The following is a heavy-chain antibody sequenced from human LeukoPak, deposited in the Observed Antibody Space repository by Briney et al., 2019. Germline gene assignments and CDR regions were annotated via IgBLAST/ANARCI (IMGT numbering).Heavy chain of an antibody. J-gene: IGHJ4*02. CDR1: GGSISSYY. Sequence: PSETLSLSCTVSGGSISSYYWSWIRQPPGKGLEWIGYIYYSGSTDYNPSLKSRVTISVDTSKNQFSLKLSSVTAADTAVYYCARGFGELSHWGQGTLVTVSS. V-gene: IGHV4-59*01. CDR2: IYYSGST. D-gene: IGHD3-16*02. CDR3: ARGFGELSH.